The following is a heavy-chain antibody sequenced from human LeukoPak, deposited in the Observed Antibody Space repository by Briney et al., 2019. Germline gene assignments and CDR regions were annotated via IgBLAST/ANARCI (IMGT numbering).Heavy chain of an antibody. J-gene: IGHJ6*03. D-gene: IGHD1-1*01. V-gene: IGHV4-4*07. CDR2: MYTRGTT. Sequence: PSETLSLTCTVSGGSISSYSWSWIRQSAGKGLEWIGRMYTRGTTNYNPSLKSRVTMSADTSKNQFSLKLSSVTAADTAVYYCARAELFSGNYYMDVWGKGTTVTVSS. CDR1: GGSISSYS. CDR3: ARAELFSGNYYMDV.